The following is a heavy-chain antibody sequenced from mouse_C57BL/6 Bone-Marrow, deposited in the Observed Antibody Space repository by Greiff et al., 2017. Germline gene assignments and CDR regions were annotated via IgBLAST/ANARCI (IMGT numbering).Heavy chain of an antibody. CDR1: GYTFTSYW. CDR3: AREGLTTVVARGYFDY. CDR2: IYPGSGST. V-gene: IGHV1-55*01. Sequence: QLQQPGAELVKPGASVKMSCKASGYTFTSYWITWVKQRPGQGLEWIGDIYPGSGSTNYNEKFKSKATLTVDTSSSTAYMQLSSLTSEDSAVYYCAREGLTTVVARGYFDYWGQGTTLTVSS. J-gene: IGHJ2*01. D-gene: IGHD1-1*01.